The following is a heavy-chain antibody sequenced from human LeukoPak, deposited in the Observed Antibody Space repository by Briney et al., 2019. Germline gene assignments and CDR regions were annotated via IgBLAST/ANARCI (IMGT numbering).Heavy chain of an antibody. CDR3: ARGSPYDYIWGSYRPHFFDY. CDR2: IYYSGST. CDR1: GGSISSGGYY. V-gene: IGHV4-31*03. D-gene: IGHD3-16*02. J-gene: IGHJ4*02. Sequence: PSETLSLTCTVSGGSISSGGYYWSWIRQHPGKGLEWIGYIYYSGSTYYNPSLKSRVTISVDTSKNQFSLKLSPVTAADTAVYYCARGSPYDYIWGSYRPHFFDYWGQGTLVTVSS.